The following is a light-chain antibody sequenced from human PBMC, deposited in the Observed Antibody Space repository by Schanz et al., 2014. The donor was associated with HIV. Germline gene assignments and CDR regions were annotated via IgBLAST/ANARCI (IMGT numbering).Light chain of an antibody. CDR2: EAS. Sequence: DIQLTQSPSSLSASVGDRVTITCRARQSISTWLAWYQQKPGKAPRLLIYEASTLESGVPSRFSGSGSGTEFTLTINNLQPEDFATYYCQQYDTYPYTFGQGTTLDLK. J-gene: IGKJ2*01. V-gene: IGKV1-5*03. CDR1: QSISTW. CDR3: QQYDTYPYT.